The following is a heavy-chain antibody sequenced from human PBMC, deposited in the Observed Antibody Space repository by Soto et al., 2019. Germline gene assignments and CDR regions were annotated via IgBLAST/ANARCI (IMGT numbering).Heavy chain of an antibody. Sequence: HVQLQQWGAGLLKPSETLSLTCAVYGGSFSGYYWSWIRQPPGKGLEWIGEINHSGSTNYNPSLKSRVTISVDTSKNQFSLKLSSVTTADTAVYYCARGQLLWFGELLSGGYFDYWGQGTLVTVSS. D-gene: IGHD3-10*01. CDR2: INHSGST. CDR1: GGSFSGYY. V-gene: IGHV4-34*01. CDR3: ARGQLLWFGELLSGGYFDY. J-gene: IGHJ4*02.